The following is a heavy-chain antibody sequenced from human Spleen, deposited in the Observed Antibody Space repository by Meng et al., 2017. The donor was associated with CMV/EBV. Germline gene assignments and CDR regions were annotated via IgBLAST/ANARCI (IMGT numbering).Heavy chain of an antibody. Sequence: GGSLRLSCAASGFNFGTFGMSWVRQTPGKGLEWVSGVSNSANTYYADSVKGRFTISRDDSKNSLYLQMNSLRAEDTAVYYCARDLLWEYYFDYWGQGTLVTVSS. J-gene: IGHJ4*02. D-gene: IGHD3-10*01. V-gene: IGHV3-21*01. CDR1: GFNFGTFG. CDR3: ARDLLWEYYFDY. CDR2: VSNSANT.